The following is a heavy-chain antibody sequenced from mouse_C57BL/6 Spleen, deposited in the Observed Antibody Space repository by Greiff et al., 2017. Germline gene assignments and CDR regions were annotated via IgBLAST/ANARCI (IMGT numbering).Heavy chain of an antibody. CDR2: INPSTGGT. J-gene: IGHJ4*01. V-gene: IGHV1-42*01. CDR3: VFITTVVANPYYYAMDY. CDR1: GYSFTGYY. D-gene: IGHD1-1*01. Sequence: VQLQQSGPELVKPGASVKISCKASGYSFTGYYMNWVKQSPAKSLEWIGEINPSTGGTTYNQKFKAKATLTVDKSSSTAYMQLKSLTSEDSAVYYCVFITTVVANPYYYAMDYWGQGTSVTVSS.